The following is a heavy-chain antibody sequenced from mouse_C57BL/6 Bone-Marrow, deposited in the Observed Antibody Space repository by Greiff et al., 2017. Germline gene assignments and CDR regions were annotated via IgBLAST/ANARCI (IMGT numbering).Heavy chain of an antibody. V-gene: IGHV5-4*01. CDR2: ISDGGSYT. Sequence: DVHLVESGGGLVKPGGSLKLSCAASGFTFSSYAMSWVRQTPEKRLEWVATISDGGSYTYYPDNVKGRFTISRDNAKNNLYLQMSHLKSEDTAMYYCARDYYGSSYNAMDYWGQGTSVTVSS. J-gene: IGHJ4*01. CDR1: GFTFSSYA. CDR3: ARDYYGSSYNAMDY. D-gene: IGHD1-1*01.